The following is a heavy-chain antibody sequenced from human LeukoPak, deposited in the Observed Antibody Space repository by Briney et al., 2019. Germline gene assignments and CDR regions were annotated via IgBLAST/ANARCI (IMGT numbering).Heavy chain of an antibody. CDR1: GYTFTSYY. CDR3: ARTTIVGASDY. V-gene: IGHV1-46*01. CDR2: INPSGGST. Sequence: GASVKVSCKASGYTFTSYYMHWVRQAPGQGLEWMGIINPSGGSTSYAKKFQGRVTMTRDMSTSTVYMELSSLRSEDTAVYYCARTTIVGASDYWGQGTLVTVSS. J-gene: IGHJ4*02. D-gene: IGHD1-26*01.